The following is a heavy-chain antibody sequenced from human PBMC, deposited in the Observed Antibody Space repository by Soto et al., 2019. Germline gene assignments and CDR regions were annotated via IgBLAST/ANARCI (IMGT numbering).Heavy chain of an antibody. CDR3: AKVRYSSPMGHYYGMDV. CDR1: RVAFSKFI. J-gene: IGHJ6*02. V-gene: IGHV1-69*01. D-gene: IGHD6-19*01. Sequence: QAQLEQSGGEVKKPGSSVKVSCKASRVAFSKFIVTWVRQAPGLGLEWVGGIIPIFGTANYAQKFQGRVTITADESTSTSYMEVNNLRSEDTAVYYCAKVRYSSPMGHYYGMDVWGQGTTVTASS. CDR2: IIPIFGTA.